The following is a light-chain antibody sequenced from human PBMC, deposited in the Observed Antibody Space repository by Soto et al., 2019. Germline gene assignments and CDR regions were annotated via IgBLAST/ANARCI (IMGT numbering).Light chain of an antibody. V-gene: IGKV3-20*01. CDR3: QQYGSSPPLT. J-gene: IGKJ4*01. CDR2: DAS. Sequence: EIVLTQSPGTLSLSPGDRATLSCRASQSASSNYLAWYQQQPGQVPRLLIYDASTRATGIPARFSGSGSGTEFSLTISSLEPEDLAVYYCQQYGSSPPLTFGGGTKV. CDR1: QSASSNY.